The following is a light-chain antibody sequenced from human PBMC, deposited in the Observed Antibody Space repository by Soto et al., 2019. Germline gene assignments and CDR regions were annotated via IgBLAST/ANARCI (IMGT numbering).Light chain of an antibody. CDR2: LGF. V-gene: IGKV2-28*01. J-gene: IGKJ4*01. CDR3: MQALKTPLT. CDR1: QILLHSNGYDY. Sequence: DIVISQSRLSLPATRGELASISCRSRQILLHSNGYDYLDWYLQKTGQSPQXVIYLGFNRASGVPDRFSGIGSGTDFKLKISRVEAEDVGVYYCMQALKTPLTFGGGTKVDIK.